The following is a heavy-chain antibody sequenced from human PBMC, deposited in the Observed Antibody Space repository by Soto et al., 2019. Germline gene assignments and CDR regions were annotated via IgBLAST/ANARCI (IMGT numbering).Heavy chain of an antibody. J-gene: IGHJ3*02. CDR2: MNPNSGNR. D-gene: IGHD3-16*02. CDR1: GYTSPIYD. CDR3: ASYRTISHEGFDI. V-gene: IGHV1-8*01. Sequence: QVHLVQSGAEVRRPGASVKVSCQASGYTSPIYDIEWVRQATGQGLEWMGWMNPNSGNRGYAQKFQGKFTMTWNTSISTAYMELSNLRSEDTAVYYCASYRTISHEGFDIWGQGTLVTVS.